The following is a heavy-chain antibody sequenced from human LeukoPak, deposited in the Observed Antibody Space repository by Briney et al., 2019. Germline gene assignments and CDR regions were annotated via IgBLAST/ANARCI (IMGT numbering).Heavy chain of an antibody. V-gene: IGHV3-23*01. CDR3: AKDQYYYDSSGAAFDI. D-gene: IGHD3-22*01. CDR2: ISGSGGST. CDR1: GFTFSSYA. J-gene: IGHJ3*02. Sequence: GGSLRLSCAASGFTFSSYAMSWVRQAPGKGLEWVSAISGSGGSTYYADSVKGGFTISRDNSKNTLYLQMNSLRAEDTAVYYCAKDQYYYDSSGAAFDIWGQGTMVTVSS.